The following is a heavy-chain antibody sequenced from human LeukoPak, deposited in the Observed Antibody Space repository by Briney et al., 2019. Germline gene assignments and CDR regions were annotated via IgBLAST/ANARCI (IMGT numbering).Heavy chain of an antibody. CDR1: GGTFSSYA. CDR2: IIPIFGTA. CDR3: ARQPPSSSSFFDY. J-gene: IGHJ4*02. Sequence: SVKVSCKASGGTFSSYAISWVRQAPGQGLEWMGGIIPIFGTANYAQKFQGRVTMTRDTSTSTVYMELSSLRSEDTAVYYCARQPPSSSSFFDYWGQGTLVTVSS. V-gene: IGHV1-69*05. D-gene: IGHD6-13*01.